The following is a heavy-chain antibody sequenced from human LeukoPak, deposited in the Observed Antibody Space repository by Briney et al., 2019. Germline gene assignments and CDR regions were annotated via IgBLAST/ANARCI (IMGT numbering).Heavy chain of an antibody. Sequence: PGGSLRLSCAASGFTVSSNYMSWVRQAPGKGLEWLSYISSSGNTIYYADSVKGRFTISRDNARNSLHLHMTSLRAEDTAVYYCARALGYSSGYYFDYWGQGTLVTVSS. J-gene: IGHJ4*02. CDR3: ARALGYSSGYYFDY. CDR2: ISSSGNTI. V-gene: IGHV3-11*01. CDR1: GFTVSSNY. D-gene: IGHD5-18*01.